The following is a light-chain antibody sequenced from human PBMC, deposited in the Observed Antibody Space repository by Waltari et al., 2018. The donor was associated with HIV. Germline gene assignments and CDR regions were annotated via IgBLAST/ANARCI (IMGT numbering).Light chain of an antibody. Sequence: QPVLTQPPSASGSLGASVKLTCTLSSGHSSNAIAWHQQQPEKGPRFLMKVNSDGSHNRGAGIPYRFSGSTYGAEVYLTISSLQSEDESDYYCQTWGTGIAVFGGGTKLTVL. CDR2: VNSDGSH. CDR3: QTWGTGIAV. V-gene: IGLV4-69*01. J-gene: IGLJ3*02. CDR1: SGHSSNA.